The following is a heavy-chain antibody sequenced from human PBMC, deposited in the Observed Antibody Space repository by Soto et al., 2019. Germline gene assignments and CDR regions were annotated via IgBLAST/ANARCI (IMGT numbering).Heavy chain of an antibody. CDR1: GGSISSYY. J-gene: IGHJ4*02. CDR3: ARDGYSGYDYAFDY. CDR2: ICTSGST. D-gene: IGHD5-12*01. Sequence: SETLSLTCTVSGGSISSYYWSWIRQPAGKGLEWIGRICTSGSTNYNPSLKSRVTMSVDTSKNQFSLKLSSVTAADTAVYYCARDGYSGYDYAFDYWGQGXLVTVSS. V-gene: IGHV4-4*07.